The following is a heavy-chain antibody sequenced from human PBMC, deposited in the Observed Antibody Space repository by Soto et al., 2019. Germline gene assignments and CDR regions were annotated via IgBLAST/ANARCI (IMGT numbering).Heavy chain of an antibody. V-gene: IGHV3-23*01. J-gene: IGHJ6*02. D-gene: IGHD5-18*01. Sequence: GGSLRLSCAASKFTFSNYAMSWVRQAPGKGLQWVSGISGSSGSIDYADSVKGRFTISRDNSKNTLYLQMNSLRAEDTAVYYCAKGMGGYSYANYGMDVWGQGTTVTVSS. CDR3: AKGMGGYSYANYGMDV. CDR2: ISGSSGSI. CDR1: KFTFSNYA.